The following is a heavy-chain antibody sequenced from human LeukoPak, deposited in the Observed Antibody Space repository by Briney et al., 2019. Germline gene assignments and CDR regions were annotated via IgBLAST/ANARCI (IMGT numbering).Heavy chain of an antibody. Sequence: GGSLRLSCAASGLIFSNNGMHWVRQAPGKGLEWVAFIRYDGSNKYYADSVKGRFTISRDNSKNTLYLQMNSLRAEDSAVYYCAKDPRSSYYDSSGYCDYWGQGTLVTVSS. D-gene: IGHD3-22*01. J-gene: IGHJ4*02. CDR2: IRYDGSNK. CDR3: AKDPRSSYYDSSGYCDY. CDR1: GLIFSNNG. V-gene: IGHV3-30*02.